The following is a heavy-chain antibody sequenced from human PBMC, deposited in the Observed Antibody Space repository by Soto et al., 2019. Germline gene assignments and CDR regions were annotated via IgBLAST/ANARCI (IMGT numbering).Heavy chain of an antibody. V-gene: IGHV3-23*01. J-gene: IGHJ4*02. CDR3: AKLGVRIATAGVDY. Sequence: EEQLLESGGGLVQPGGCLRLSCVASGFPFSSYVLYWVRQAPGRGLEWVSAISAGGTNTYYADSVKGRFTISRDDAKDTLYLQMNSLRVDDTGVYYCAKLGVRIATAGVDYWGQGTLVTVSS. CDR2: ISAGGTNT. D-gene: IGHD6-13*01. CDR1: GFPFSSYV.